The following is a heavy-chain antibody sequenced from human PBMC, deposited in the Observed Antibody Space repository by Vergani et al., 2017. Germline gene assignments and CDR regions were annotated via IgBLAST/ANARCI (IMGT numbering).Heavy chain of an antibody. V-gene: IGHV4-34*01. Sequence: QVQLQQWGAGLLKPSETLSLTRAVYGGSFNSYFWSWIRQPPGKGLEWIGEINHSGSINYNPSLKSRVTISVDTSKTQFSLKLSSVTAADTAVYYCARARILGATMAFDTWGQGTLVTVSS. J-gene: IGHJ3*02. CDR2: INHSGSI. D-gene: IGHD1-26*01. CDR3: ARARILGATMAFDT. CDR1: GGSFNSYF.